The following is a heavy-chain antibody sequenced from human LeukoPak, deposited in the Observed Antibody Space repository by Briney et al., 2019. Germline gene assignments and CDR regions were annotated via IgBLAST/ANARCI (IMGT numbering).Heavy chain of an antibody. CDR2: VGGRGVKT. CDR1: GFTFSNYA. J-gene: IGHJ4*02. CDR3: AKRGDCSGTCTYDY. V-gene: IGHV3-23*01. D-gene: IGHD2-2*01. Sequence: SGGSLRLSCAASGFTFSNYAIHWVRQAPGKGLEWVSIVGGRGVKTYYPDSVKGRFTISRDNSKNTVYLQMNSLRAEDTAVYYCAKRGDCSGTCTYDYWGQGTLVTVSS.